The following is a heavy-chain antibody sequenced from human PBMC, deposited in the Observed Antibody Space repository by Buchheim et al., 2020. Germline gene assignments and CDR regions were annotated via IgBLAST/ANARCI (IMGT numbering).Heavy chain of an antibody. CDR3: ARERRRREGDYYGMDV. Sequence: QLQLQESGSRLVKPSQTLSLTCTVSGGSISSGGYYWSWIRQHPGKGLEWIGYIYYSGSTYYNPSLKSRVTISVDTSKNQFSLKLSSVTAADTAVYYCARERRRREGDYYGMDVWGQGTT. CDR2: IYYSGST. D-gene: IGHD6-25*01. V-gene: IGHV4-31*03. J-gene: IGHJ6*02. CDR1: GGSISSGGYY.